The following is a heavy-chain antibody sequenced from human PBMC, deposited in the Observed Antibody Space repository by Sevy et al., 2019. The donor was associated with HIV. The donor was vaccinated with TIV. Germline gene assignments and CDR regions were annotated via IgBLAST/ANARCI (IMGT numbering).Heavy chain of an antibody. CDR3: ARDQYDSSGYYYSYYGMDV. D-gene: IGHD3-22*01. CDR2: ISAYSGNT. V-gene: IGHV1-18*01. Sequence: ASVKVSCKASGYTFTSYGINWVRQAPGQGLEWMEWISAYSGNTNYAQNLQDRVTMTTDTFTSTAYMELRSLTSDDTAVYYCARDQYDSSGYYYSYYGMDVWGQGTTVTVSS. J-gene: IGHJ6*02. CDR1: GYTFTSYG.